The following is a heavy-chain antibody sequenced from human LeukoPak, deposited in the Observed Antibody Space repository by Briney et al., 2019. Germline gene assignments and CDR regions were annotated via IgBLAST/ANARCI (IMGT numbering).Heavy chain of an antibody. CDR2: IYPDDSDT. J-gene: IGHJ4*02. CDR3: ARHGKYYSGSHYLDF. V-gene: IGHV5-51*01. D-gene: IGHD6-19*01. CDR1: GYSFTSQW. Sequence: GESLKISCQASGYSFTSQWIGWVRQMPGKGLEWMGLIYPDDSDTRYSPSFQGQVTISADKSISTAYLQWSSLKASDSAMYYCARHGKYYSGSHYLDFWGQGTLITVSS.